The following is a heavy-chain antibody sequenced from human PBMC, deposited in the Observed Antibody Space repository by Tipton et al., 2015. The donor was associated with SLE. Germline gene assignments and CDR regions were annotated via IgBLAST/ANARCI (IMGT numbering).Heavy chain of an antibody. CDR2: ISYSGST. V-gene: IGHV4-59*11. D-gene: IGHD3-3*01. Sequence: TLSLTCTVSGGSITGRYWGWIRQPPGKGLEWIAYISYSGSTNYNPSLKSRVTISVDMSKNQFSLIVSSVTAADTAVYYCARAPPGNFWSAYYSGSPFDYWGQGTLVTVSP. J-gene: IGHJ4*02. CDR1: GGSITGRY. CDR3: ARAPPGNFWSAYYSGSPFDY.